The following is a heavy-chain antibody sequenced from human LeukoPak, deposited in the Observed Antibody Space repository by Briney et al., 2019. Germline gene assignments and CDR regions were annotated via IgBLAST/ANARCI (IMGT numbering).Heavy chain of an antibody. J-gene: IGHJ4*02. V-gene: IGHV3-23*01. CDR3: AKDVPLLGYCSSTSCYAHQVH. D-gene: IGHD2-2*01. Sequence: GGSLRLPCAASGFTFSSYAMSWVRQAPGKGLEWVSAISGSGGSTYYADSVKGRFTISRDNSKNTLYLQMNSLRAEDTAVYYCAKDVPLLGYCSSTSCYAHQVHWGQGTLVTVSS. CDR2: ISGSGGST. CDR1: GFTFSSYA.